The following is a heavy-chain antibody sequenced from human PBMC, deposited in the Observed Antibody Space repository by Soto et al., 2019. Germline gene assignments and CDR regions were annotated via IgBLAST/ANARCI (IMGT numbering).Heavy chain of an antibody. CDR2: IYYSGST. D-gene: IGHD6-13*01. Sequence: SETLSLTCTVSGGSISSGGYYWSWIRQHPGKGLEWIGYIYYSGSTYYNPSLKSRVTISVDTSKNQFSLKLSSVTAADTAVYYCARARIAAAGSSTPREVRREAPLYYYYYGMDVWGQGTTVTVSS. CDR1: GGSISSGGYY. CDR3: ARARIAAAGSSTPREVRREAPLYYYYYGMDV. J-gene: IGHJ6*02. V-gene: IGHV4-31*03.